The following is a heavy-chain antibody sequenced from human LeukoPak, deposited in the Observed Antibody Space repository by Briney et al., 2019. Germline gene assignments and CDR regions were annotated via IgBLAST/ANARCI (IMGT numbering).Heavy chain of an antibody. Sequence: GGSQRLSCAASGFTFSSYDMHWVRQATGKGLEWVSAIGTAGDTYYPGSVKGRFTISRENAKNSLYLQMNSLRAGDTAVYYCARGVRYSSSWYPIFDYWGQGTLVTVSS. CDR3: ARGVRYSSSWYPIFDY. D-gene: IGHD6-13*01. CDR1: GFTFSSYD. CDR2: IGTAGDT. J-gene: IGHJ4*02. V-gene: IGHV3-13*01.